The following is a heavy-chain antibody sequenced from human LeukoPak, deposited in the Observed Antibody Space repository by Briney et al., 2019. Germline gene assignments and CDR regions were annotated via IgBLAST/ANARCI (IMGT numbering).Heavy chain of an antibody. Sequence: GGSLRLSCAASGFTFSNYAMSWVRQAPGKGLEWVSGISGSGGSTYYADSVKGRFTISRDNSKNTLYLQMNSLRAEDTAVYYCAKGTVAGHFCYYDMDVWGQGTTVTVSS. J-gene: IGHJ6*02. D-gene: IGHD6-19*01. CDR3: AKGTVAGHFCYYDMDV. CDR2: ISGSGGST. V-gene: IGHV3-23*01. CDR1: GFTFSNYA.